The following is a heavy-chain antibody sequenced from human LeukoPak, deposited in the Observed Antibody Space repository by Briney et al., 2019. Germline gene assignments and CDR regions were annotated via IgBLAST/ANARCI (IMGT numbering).Heavy chain of an antibody. Sequence: GGSLRLSCTASGFTFGDYAMSWFRQAPGKGLEWVGFIRSKAYGGTTEYAASVKGRFTISRDDSKSIAYLQMNSLKTEDTAVYYCTRDSMYNWFDPWGQGTLVTVSS. CDR3: TRDSMYNWFDP. CDR1: GFTFGDYA. J-gene: IGHJ5*02. CDR2: IRSKAYGGTT. D-gene: IGHD2/OR15-2a*01. V-gene: IGHV3-49*03.